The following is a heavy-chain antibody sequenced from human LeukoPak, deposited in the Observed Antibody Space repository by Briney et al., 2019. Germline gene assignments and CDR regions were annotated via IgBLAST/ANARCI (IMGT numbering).Heavy chain of an antibody. D-gene: IGHD3-22*01. CDR3: ARAGYYYDSSGYSGDAFDI. CDR2: IYYSGST. J-gene: IGHJ3*02. CDR1: GGSISSSSYY. V-gene: IGHV4-39*07. Sequence: PSETLSLTCTVSGGSISSSSYYWGWIRQPPGKGLEWIGSIYYSGSTYYNPSLKSRVTISVDTSKNQFSLKLSSVTAADTAVYYCARAGYYYDSSGYSGDAFDIWGQGTMVTVSS.